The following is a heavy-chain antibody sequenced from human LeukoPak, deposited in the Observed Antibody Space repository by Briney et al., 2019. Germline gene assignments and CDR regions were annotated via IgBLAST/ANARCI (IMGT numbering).Heavy chain of an antibody. CDR3: AREIRPDADDAFDF. J-gene: IGHJ3*01. D-gene: IGHD1-14*01. Sequence: PGGSLRLSGAASGFTFSNYGVHWVRQAPGKGLEWVAVVSYDGSNKYYADSVKGRFTISRDNSKKTLYLRMNSLRAEDTAVYYCAREIRPDADDAFDFWAKRQWSPSLQ. CDR1: GFTFSNYG. CDR2: VSYDGSNK. V-gene: IGHV3-30*19.